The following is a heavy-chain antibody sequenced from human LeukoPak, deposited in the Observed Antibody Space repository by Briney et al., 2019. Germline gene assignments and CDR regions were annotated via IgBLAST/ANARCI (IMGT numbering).Heavy chain of an antibody. D-gene: IGHD2-2*01. CDR1: GYTFTGYY. CDR3: ARGGEVCSSTSCYRGHEY. CDR2: INPDTGGT. Sequence: SVKVSCKASGYTFTGYYMHWVRQAPAQGLEWMGWINPDTGGTSYAQRFQGRVTMTRDTSISTAYMELSRLTSDDTAVYYCARGGEVCSSTSCYRGHEYWGQGTLVTVSS. J-gene: IGHJ4*02. V-gene: IGHV1-2*02.